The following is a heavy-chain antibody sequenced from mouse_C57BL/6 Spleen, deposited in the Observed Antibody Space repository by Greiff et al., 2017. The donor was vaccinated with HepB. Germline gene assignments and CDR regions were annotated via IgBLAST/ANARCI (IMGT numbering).Heavy chain of an antibody. D-gene: IGHD2-4*01. CDR3: EREGNYDYDVGYAMDY. CDR2: IYPRSGNT. V-gene: IGHV1-81*01. J-gene: IGHJ4*01. Sequence: QVQLQQSGAELARPGASVKLSCKASGYTFTSYGISWVKQRTGQGLEWIGEIYPRSGNTYYNEKFKGMATLTADKSSSTAYMELRSLTSEDSAVYCCEREGNYDYDVGYAMDYWGQGTSVTVSS. CDR1: GYTFTSYG.